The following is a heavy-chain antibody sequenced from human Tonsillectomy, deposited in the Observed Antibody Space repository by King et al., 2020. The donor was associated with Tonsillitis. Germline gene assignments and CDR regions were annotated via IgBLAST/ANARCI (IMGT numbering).Heavy chain of an antibody. V-gene: IGHV4-39*01. D-gene: IGHD3-22*01. Sequence: LQLQESGPGLVKPSETLSLICTVSGGSISSSVYYWGWIRQPPGKGLEWIGSISYSGRTHYNPSLKSRVTMSVDTSKNQFSLRLSSVTAADTAIYYCARHPREWDYDSSAYYEGVAYFDYWGQGTLVTVSS. CDR1: GGSISSSVYY. CDR2: ISYSGRT. CDR3: ARHPREWDYDSSAYYEGVAYFDY. J-gene: IGHJ4*02.